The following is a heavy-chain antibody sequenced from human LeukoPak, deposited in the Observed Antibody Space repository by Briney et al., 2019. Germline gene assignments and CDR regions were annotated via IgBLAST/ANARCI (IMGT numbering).Heavy chain of an antibody. D-gene: IGHD3-3*01. CDR2: INFTGFSATASP. Sequence: SETLSLTCAVSGGSFSAYSWNWIRQPPGKGLEWIAEINFTGFSATASPSYSPSLKSRVTITADTSNMQFCLHLRSATVADTGVYFWARGFSGFSEFDFWGHGTLVTASS. J-gene: IGHJ4*01. CDR3: ARGFSGFSEFDF. CDR1: GGSFSAYS. V-gene: IGHV4-34*01.